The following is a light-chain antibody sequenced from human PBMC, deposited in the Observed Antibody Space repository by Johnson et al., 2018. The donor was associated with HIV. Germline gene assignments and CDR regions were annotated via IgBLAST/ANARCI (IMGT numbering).Light chain of an antibody. CDR1: SSNIGNNY. Sequence: QSMLTQPPSVSAAPGQKVTISCSGSSSNIGNNYVSWYQHLPGTAPKLLIYETNKRPSGIPDRFSGSKSGTSATLGTTGLQTGDEADYYCGTWDSSLSALYVFGTGTKVTVL. J-gene: IGLJ1*01. V-gene: IGLV1-51*02. CDR2: ETN. CDR3: GTWDSSLSALYV.